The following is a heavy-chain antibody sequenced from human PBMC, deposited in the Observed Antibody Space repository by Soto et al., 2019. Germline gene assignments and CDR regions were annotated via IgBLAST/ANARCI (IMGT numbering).Heavy chain of an antibody. V-gene: IGHV1-18*01. CDR3: ARDVRPANGPNSFDY. J-gene: IGHJ4*02. Sequence: ASVKVSCKASGYTFTSYGISWVRQAPGQGLEWMGWISAYNGNTNYAQKLQGRVTMTTDTSTSTAYMELRSLRSDDTAVYYCARDVRPANGPNSFDYWGQGTLATVS. D-gene: IGHD2-8*01. CDR2: ISAYNGNT. CDR1: GYTFTSYG.